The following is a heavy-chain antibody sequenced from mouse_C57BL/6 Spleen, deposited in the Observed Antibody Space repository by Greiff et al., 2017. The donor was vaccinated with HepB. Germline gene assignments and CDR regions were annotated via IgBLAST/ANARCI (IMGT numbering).Heavy chain of an antibody. CDR1: GYTFTSYW. V-gene: IGHV1-55*01. J-gene: IGHJ3*01. CDR3: ARKALDYDWFAY. CDR2: IYPGSGST. Sequence: QVQLQQPGAELVKPGASVEMSCKASGYTFTSYWITWVKQRPGQGLEWIGDIYPGSGSTNYNEKFKSKATLTVDTSSSTAYMQPSSLTSEDSAVYYCARKALDYDWFAYWGQGTLVTVSA. D-gene: IGHD2-4*01.